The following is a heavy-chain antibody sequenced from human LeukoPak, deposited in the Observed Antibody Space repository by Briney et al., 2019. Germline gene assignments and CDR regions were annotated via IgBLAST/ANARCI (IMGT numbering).Heavy chain of an antibody. CDR3: ARGTYYYGSGSYQNDY. J-gene: IGHJ4*02. CDR2: INPNSGGT. CDR1: GYTFTGYY. D-gene: IGHD3-10*01. Sequence: GASVKVSCKASGYTFTGYYMHWVRQAPGQGLEWMGWINPNSGGTNYAQKFQGRVTMTRDTSISTAYMELSRLRSDDTAVYYSARGTYYYGSGSYQNDYWGQGTLVTVSS. V-gene: IGHV1-2*02.